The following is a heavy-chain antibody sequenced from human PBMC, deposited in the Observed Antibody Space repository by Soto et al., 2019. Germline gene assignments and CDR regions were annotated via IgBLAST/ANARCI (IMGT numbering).Heavy chain of an antibody. Sequence: QVQLQESGPGLVKASQSLSLTCTVSGGSISSGQNFWNWIRQSPGKGLEWIGYIHHSGSTYYSPSLKSRLTISADTSKNQISLKLNSVTAADTAVYYCARDTGTYPYYFDSWGKATLVTVSS. CDR1: GGSISSGQNF. CDR3: ARDTGTYPYYFDS. V-gene: IGHV4-30-4*08. CDR2: IHHSGST. J-gene: IGHJ4*02. D-gene: IGHD1-26*01.